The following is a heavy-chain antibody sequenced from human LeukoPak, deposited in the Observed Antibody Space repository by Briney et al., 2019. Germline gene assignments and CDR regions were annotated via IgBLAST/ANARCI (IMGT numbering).Heavy chain of an antibody. CDR2: INHSGST. Sequence: SETLSLTCAVYGGSFSGYYWSWIRQPPGKGLEWIGEINHSGSTNHNPSLKSRVTISVDTSKNQFSLKLSSVTAADTAVYYCARGPVAVGVGYWGQGTLVTVSS. CDR3: ARGPVAVGVGY. D-gene: IGHD6-19*01. V-gene: IGHV4-34*01. CDR1: GGSFSGYY. J-gene: IGHJ4*02.